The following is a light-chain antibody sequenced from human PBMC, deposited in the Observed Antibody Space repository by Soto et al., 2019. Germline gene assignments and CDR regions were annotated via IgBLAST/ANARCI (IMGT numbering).Light chain of an antibody. Sequence: EIVLTQSPATLSLSPGERATLSCRASQSVSTYLAWYQQKPGQAPRLLIYDVSDRATGIPARFSGSGSGTNLTLTISGLEPEDFAVYYCQHRSGWPPWTFGQGTKVQI. CDR3: QHRSGWPPWT. J-gene: IGKJ1*01. CDR2: DVS. V-gene: IGKV3-11*01. CDR1: QSVSTY.